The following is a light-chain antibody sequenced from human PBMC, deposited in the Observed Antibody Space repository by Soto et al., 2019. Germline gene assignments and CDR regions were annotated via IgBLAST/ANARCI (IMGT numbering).Light chain of an antibody. V-gene: IGKV1-17*01. J-gene: IGKJ2*01. Sequence: DIQMTQSPSSLSASVGDRVTITCRASQGIRNDLGWYQHKPGKAPKRLIYAASSLQSGVTSRFSGSGSGTEFTLTISSLHPKDVATYYFLNHNNSPPIFGKGTKLEIK. CDR2: AAS. CDR1: QGIRND. CDR3: LNHNNSPPI.